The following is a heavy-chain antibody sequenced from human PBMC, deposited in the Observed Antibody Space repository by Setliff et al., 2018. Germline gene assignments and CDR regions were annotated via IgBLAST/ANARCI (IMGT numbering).Heavy chain of an antibody. CDR2: ISNGGGSFE. CDR3: ARDGVSYAMDV. J-gene: IGHJ6*02. CDR1: GFTLSGYY. Sequence: PGGSLRLSCVASGFTLSGYYMAWVRQSPGKGLEWISYISNGGGSFEYYADSVKGRFTISRDNAKNLLYLQMNNLRVEDTALYSCARDGVSYAMDVWGHGTTVTVSS. V-gene: IGHV3-11*04.